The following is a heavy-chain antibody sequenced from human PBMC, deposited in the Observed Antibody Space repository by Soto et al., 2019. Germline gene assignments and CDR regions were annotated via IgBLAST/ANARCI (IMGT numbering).Heavy chain of an antibody. CDR1: GFTFSNYA. CDR3: ARDGGGSWYFGY. CDR2: ISYDASNK. D-gene: IGHD6-13*01. Sequence: QVQLVESGGGVVQPGRSLRLSCAASGFTFSNYAMHWVRQAPGKGLEWVAVISYDASNKYYADSVKGRFTISRDNSKNTQYLQMNSLRAEDTAVYYGARDGGGSWYFGYWGQGTLVTVSS. J-gene: IGHJ4*02. V-gene: IGHV3-30-3*01.